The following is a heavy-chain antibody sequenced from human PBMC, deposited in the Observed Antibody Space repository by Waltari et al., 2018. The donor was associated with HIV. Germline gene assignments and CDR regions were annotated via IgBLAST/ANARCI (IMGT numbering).Heavy chain of an antibody. Sequence: EVQLVESGGGLVQPGGSLRLSCAASGFTFSSYSMNWVRQAPGKGLECVSYIRSSCSTIYYADSVKGRFTISRDNAKNSLYLQMNSLRDEDTAVYYCASQGDNNWNVPFDYWGQGTLVTVSS. V-gene: IGHV3-48*02. J-gene: IGHJ4*02. CDR3: ASQGDNNWNVPFDY. D-gene: IGHD1-20*01. CDR2: IRSSCSTI. CDR1: GFTFSSYS.